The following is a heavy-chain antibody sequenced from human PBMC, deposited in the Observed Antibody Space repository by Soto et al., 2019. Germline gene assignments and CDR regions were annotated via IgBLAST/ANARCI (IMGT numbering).Heavy chain of an antibody. CDR2: IFYAGNT. Sequence: PSETLSLTCNVSGGSISISRSYWSWFRHPPGKELEWIANIFYAGNTYYNPSLKSRVTVSVDTSKNQFSLKLDSVTAADTAVYYCARQAAAPGIDLWFDPWGQGTLVTVSS. V-gene: IGHV4-39*01. D-gene: IGHD6-13*01. CDR1: GGSISISRSY. J-gene: IGHJ5*02. CDR3: ARQAAAPGIDLWFDP.